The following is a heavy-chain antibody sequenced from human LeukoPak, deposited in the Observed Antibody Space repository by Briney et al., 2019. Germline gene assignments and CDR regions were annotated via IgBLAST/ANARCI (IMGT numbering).Heavy chain of an antibody. CDR3: ARKVRYLATIRYYYYMDV. J-gene: IGHJ6*03. CDR2: IYHSGST. CDR1: GYSISSGYY. V-gene: IGHV4-38-2*02. D-gene: IGHD5-12*01. Sequence: SETLSLTCTVSGYSISSGYYWGWIRQPPGKGLEWIGSIYHSGSTYYNPSLKSRVTISVDTSKNQFSLKLSSVTAADTAVYYRARKVRYLATIRYYYYMDVWGKGTTVTVSS.